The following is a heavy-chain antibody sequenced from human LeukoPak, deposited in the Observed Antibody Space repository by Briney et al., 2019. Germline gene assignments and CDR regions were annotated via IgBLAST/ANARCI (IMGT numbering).Heavy chain of an antibody. V-gene: IGHV1-3*01. CDR2: INAGNGNT. J-gene: IGHJ6*02. CDR3: ATRSHCSSTSCPIGSYYYYGMDV. CDR1: GYTFTSYA. D-gene: IGHD2-2*01. Sequence: ASVKVSCKASGYTFTSYAMHWVRQAPGQRLEWMGRINAGNGNTKYSQKFQGRVTITRDTSASTAYMELSSLRSEDTAVYYCATRSHCSSTSCPIGSYYYYGMDVWGQGTTVTVSS.